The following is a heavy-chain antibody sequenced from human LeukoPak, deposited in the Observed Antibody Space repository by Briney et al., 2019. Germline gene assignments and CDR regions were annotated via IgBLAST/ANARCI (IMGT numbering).Heavy chain of an antibody. CDR3: ARKTYTISSWYFDY. CDR1: GFTFSSYW. CDR2: INNDGSST. V-gene: IGHV3-74*01. Sequence: GGSLRLSCGASGFTFSSYWMHWVRQAPGKGLVWVSRINNDGSSTSYADSVQGRFTISRDSAKNTLYLQMNSLRAEDTALYYCARKTYTISSWYFDYWGQGTLVTVSS. J-gene: IGHJ4*02. D-gene: IGHD6-6*01.